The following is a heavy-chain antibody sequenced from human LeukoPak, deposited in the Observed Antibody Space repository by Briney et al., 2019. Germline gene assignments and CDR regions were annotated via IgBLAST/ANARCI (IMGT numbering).Heavy chain of an antibody. J-gene: IGHJ3*02. Sequence: GGSLRLSCAASGFTFSSYSMNWVRQAPGKGLEWVSSISSSSSYIYYADSVKGRFTISRDNAKNSLYLQMNSLRAEDTAVYYCAREQNYYDSSGYSVRSAFDIWGQGTMVTVSS. CDR2: ISSSSSYI. D-gene: IGHD3-22*01. CDR1: GFTFSSYS. V-gene: IGHV3-21*01. CDR3: AREQNYYDSSGYSVRSAFDI.